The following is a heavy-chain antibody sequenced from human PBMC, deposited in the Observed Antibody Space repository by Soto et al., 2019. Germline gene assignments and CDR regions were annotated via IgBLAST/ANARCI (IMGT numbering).Heavy chain of an antibody. CDR1: GFTFSNYA. CDR2: ISARGGTT. J-gene: IGHJ6*01. D-gene: IGHD3-10*01. CDR3: AKDRGFGAGRGMDV. V-gene: IGHV3-23*01. Sequence: EVQLLESGGDLVQPGGSLRLSCEASGFTFSNYAMSWVRQAPGKGLEWVTGISARGGTTYYVDSVKGRFTISRDNSKNTVYLQMNALRAEARAVYYWAKDRGFGAGRGMDVWGQGTTVTVSS.